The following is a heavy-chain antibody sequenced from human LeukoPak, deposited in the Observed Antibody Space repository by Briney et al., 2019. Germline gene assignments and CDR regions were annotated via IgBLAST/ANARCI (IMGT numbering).Heavy chain of an antibody. D-gene: IGHD3-16*01. CDR2: INHSGST. CDR1: GGSFSGYY. V-gene: IGHV4-34*01. CDR3: AFLRRDAFDI. Sequence: PSETLSLTCAVYGGSFSGYYWSWIRQPPGKGPEWIGEINHSGSTNYNPSLKSRVTISVDTSKNQFSLKLSSVTAADTAVYYCAFLRRDAFDIWGQGTMVTVSS. J-gene: IGHJ3*02.